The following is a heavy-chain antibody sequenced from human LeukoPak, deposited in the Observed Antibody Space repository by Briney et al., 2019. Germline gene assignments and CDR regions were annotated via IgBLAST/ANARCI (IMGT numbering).Heavy chain of an antibody. CDR2: ITSSSTYI. Sequence: GGSLRLSCAVSGFTFSSYTMNWVRQAPGKGLEWVSSITSSSTYIYYADPVKGRFTISRDNAKNSLYLQMNSLRAEDTAMYYCARDLTVTSTCWFDRRGQGTLVTVSS. J-gene: IGHJ5*02. CDR1: GFTFSSYT. V-gene: IGHV3-21*01. D-gene: IGHD4-11*01. CDR3: ARDLTVTSTCWFDR.